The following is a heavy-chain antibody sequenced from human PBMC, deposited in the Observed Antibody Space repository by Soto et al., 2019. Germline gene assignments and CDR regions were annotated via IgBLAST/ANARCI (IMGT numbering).Heavy chain of an antibody. CDR1: GFTFSSYA. CDR2: ISGGGNDR. J-gene: IGHJ4*02. Sequence: PGGSLRLSCASSGFTFSSYAMSWVRHAPGKGLELVSAISGGGNDRFYADSVKGRFTISRDNSRNTLYLHMNSLRAEDTAVHYCARSLFIAATDTEPFDSWGQGALVTVSS. D-gene: IGHD6-13*01. CDR3: ARSLFIAATDTEPFDS. V-gene: IGHV3-23*01.